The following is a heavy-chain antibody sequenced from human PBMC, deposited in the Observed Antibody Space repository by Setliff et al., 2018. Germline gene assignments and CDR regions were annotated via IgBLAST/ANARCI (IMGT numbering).Heavy chain of an antibody. D-gene: IGHD6-6*01. CDR2: INAGNGNT. CDR1: GYTFTSYG. CDR3: ARDGIAARPGADY. Sequence: GASVKVSCKASGYTFTSYGISWVRQAPGQRLEWMGWINAGNGNTKYSQKFQGRVTITRDTSASTAYMELSSLRSEDTAVYYCARDGIAARPGADYWGQGTLVTVSS. J-gene: IGHJ4*02. V-gene: IGHV1-3*01.